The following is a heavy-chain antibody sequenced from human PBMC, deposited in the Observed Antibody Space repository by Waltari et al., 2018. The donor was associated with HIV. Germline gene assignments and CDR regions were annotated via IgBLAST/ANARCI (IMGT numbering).Heavy chain of an antibody. J-gene: IGHJ6*02. D-gene: IGHD3-10*01. V-gene: IGHV3-9*01. CDR3: ARDRGSGNGWNYYGMDV. CDR2: ISWNSGSS. CDR1: GFTFDKYA. Sequence: EEQLVESGGGLVQPGRSLRLSCAASGFTFDKYAFHWVRQVPGKGLGWVSGISWNSGSSLYAASVKGRFTISRDNAENSLYLQMNSLEAEDSALYYCARDRGSGNGWNYYGMDVWGQGATVTVSS.